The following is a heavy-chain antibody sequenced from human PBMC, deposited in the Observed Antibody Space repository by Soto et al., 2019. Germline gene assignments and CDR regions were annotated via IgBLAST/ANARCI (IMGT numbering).Heavy chain of an antibody. V-gene: IGHV4-39*01. D-gene: IGHD4-17*01. Sequence: QLQLQESGPGLVKPSETLSLTCTVSGGSIDTSRSYWGWIRQPPGKGLEWIGSIYYDGSAYYTPSLKSRVTFSLYTSKHQFSLKLTSVTAADTAVYYCARVQRYGDFLAHWGRGTLVIVSS. CDR1: GGSIDTSRSY. J-gene: IGHJ4*02. CDR2: IYYDGSA. CDR3: ARVQRYGDFLAH.